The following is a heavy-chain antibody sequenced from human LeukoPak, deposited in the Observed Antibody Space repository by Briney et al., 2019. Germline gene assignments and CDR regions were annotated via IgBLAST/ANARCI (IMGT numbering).Heavy chain of an antibody. CDR2: ISNNGGYT. J-gene: IGHJ4*02. V-gene: IGHV3-23*01. D-gene: IGHD2-15*01. Sequence: GGSLRLSCAASGFTVSSNYMTWVRQAPGKGLEWVSAISNNGGYTYYADSVQGRFTISRDNSKSTLCLQMNSLRAEDTAVYYCAKQLGYCSDGSCYFPYWGQGTLDTVSS. CDR1: GFTVSSNY. CDR3: AKQLGYCSDGSCYFPY.